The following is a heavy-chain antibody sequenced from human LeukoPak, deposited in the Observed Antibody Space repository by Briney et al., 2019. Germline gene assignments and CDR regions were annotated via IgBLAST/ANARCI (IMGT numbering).Heavy chain of an antibody. V-gene: IGHV3-33*01. Sequence: GGSLRLSCAASGFTFSSYAMHWVRQAPGKGLEWVAVIWYNGSNKYYADSVKGRFTISRDNSKNTLYLQMNSLRAEDTAVYSCEREGRCGGDCYYDYWGQGTLVTVSS. D-gene: IGHD2-21*02. CDR2: IWYNGSNK. J-gene: IGHJ4*02. CDR3: EREGRCGGDCYYDY. CDR1: GFTFSSYA.